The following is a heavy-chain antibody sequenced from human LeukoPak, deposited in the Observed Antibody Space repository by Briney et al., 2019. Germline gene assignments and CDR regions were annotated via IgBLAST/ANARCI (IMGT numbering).Heavy chain of an antibody. D-gene: IGHD3-10*01. CDR2: IYYSGST. J-gene: IGHJ3*02. Sequence: SETLSLTCTVSGGSISSYYWSWIRQPPGKGLEWIGYIYYSGSTNYNPSLKSRVTISVDTSKNQFSLKLSPVTAADTAVYYCARAYYYGSGSYAFDIWGQGTMVTVSS. CDR3: ARAYYYGSGSYAFDI. CDR1: GGSISSYY. V-gene: IGHV4-59*01.